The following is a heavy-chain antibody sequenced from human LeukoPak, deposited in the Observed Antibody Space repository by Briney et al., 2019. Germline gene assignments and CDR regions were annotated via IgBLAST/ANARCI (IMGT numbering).Heavy chain of an antibody. CDR2: INPNSGGT. J-gene: IGHJ6*03. Sequence: ASVKVSCKASGYTFTGYYMHWVRQAPGQGLEWMGWINPNSGGTNYAQKFQGRVTMTRDTSISTAYMELSRLRSDDTAVYYCATLNYDFWSGYFIYYYMDVWGKGTTVTVSS. V-gene: IGHV1-2*02. CDR3: ATLNYDFWSGYFIYYYMDV. CDR1: GYTFTGYY. D-gene: IGHD3-3*01.